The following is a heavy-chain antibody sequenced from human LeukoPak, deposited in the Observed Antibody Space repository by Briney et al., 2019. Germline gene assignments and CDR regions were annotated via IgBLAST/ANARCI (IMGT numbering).Heavy chain of an antibody. CDR1: GGSISSSSYY. D-gene: IGHD2-15*01. CDR2: IHYSGST. CDR3: ARGYCSGGSCYSYYYYNYMDV. J-gene: IGHJ6*03. V-gene: IGHV4-39*07. Sequence: SETLSLTCTVSGGSISSSSYYWGWIRQPPGKGLEWIGSIHYSGSTNYSPSLKSRVTISVDTSKNQFSLKLSSVTAADTAVYSCARGYCSGGSCYSYYYYNYMDVWGKGTTVTVSS.